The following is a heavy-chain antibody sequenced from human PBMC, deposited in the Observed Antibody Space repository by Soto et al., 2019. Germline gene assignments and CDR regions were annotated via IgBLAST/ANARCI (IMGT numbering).Heavy chain of an antibody. CDR1: GASITSDGYS. CDR2: IFHSGTT. J-gene: IGHJ5*02. CDR3: ARDPSHWFDP. V-gene: IGHV4-30-2*06. Sequence: SETLSLTCAVSGASITSDGYSWSWIRQSPGKGLEWIGYIFHSGTTQYNPSLRGRVTISVDRSKNQFSLRLNSVTAADAAVYYCARDPSHWFDPWGQGALVTVSS.